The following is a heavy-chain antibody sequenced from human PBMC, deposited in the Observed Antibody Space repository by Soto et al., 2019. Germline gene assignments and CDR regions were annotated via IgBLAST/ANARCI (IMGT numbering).Heavy chain of an antibody. J-gene: IGHJ6*03. Sequence: QVQLVQSGAEVKKPGASVKVSCKASGYAFSEYYIHWMRQAPGQGLEWMGWINPNSGRTKSAQKFKGWVTMTRDTSIRTVYMELSRLRSDDTAVYYCARESGGATATLDYYYCYMDVWGKGTTVTVSS. D-gene: IGHD5-12*01. V-gene: IGHV1-2*04. CDR2: INPNSGRT. CDR3: ARESGGATATLDYYYCYMDV. CDR1: GYAFSEYY.